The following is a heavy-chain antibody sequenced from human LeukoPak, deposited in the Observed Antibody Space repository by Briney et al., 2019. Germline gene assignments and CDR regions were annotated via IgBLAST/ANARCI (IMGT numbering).Heavy chain of an antibody. J-gene: IGHJ4*02. V-gene: IGHV4-59*01. CDR2: VYYSGRT. CDR1: GGSFSAYY. CDR3: ANLDMATISLDY. D-gene: IGHD5-24*01. Sequence: SETLSLTCTVSGGSFSAYYWNWIRQPPGKGLEWIGYVYYSGRTNYNPSLKSRVTISIDTSKNQFSLRLRSVTAADTAVYYCANLDMATISLDYWGQGTLVTVSS.